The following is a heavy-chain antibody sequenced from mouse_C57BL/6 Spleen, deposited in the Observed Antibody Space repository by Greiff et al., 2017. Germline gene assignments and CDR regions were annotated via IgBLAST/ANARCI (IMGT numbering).Heavy chain of an antibody. CDR1: GFTFTSYD. Sequence: VQLQQSGPELVKPGASVKLSCKASGFTFTSYDINWVKQRPGQGLEWIGWIYPRDGSTKYNEKFKGKATLTVDTSSSTAYMELHSLTSEDSAVYFCARRAYGSSLASYYFDYWGQGTTRTVSS. D-gene: IGHD1-1*01. CDR3: ARRAYGSSLASYYFDY. V-gene: IGHV1-85*01. J-gene: IGHJ2*01. CDR2: IYPRDGST.